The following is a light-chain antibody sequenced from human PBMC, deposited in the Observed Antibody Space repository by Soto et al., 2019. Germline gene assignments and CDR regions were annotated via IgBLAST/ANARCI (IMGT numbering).Light chain of an antibody. J-gene: IGKJ1*01. Sequence: EVVMTQSPATLSLSPGEGATLSCRASQTVFSSCLSWYQQKPGQAPRLLIYGASTRATGIPARFNGSGSGTDFTLTISSLQPEDFAVYYCLQDYNSPPTFGLGTKVEIK. CDR1: QTVFSSC. CDR3: LQDYNSPPT. CDR2: GAS. V-gene: IGKV3D-7*01.